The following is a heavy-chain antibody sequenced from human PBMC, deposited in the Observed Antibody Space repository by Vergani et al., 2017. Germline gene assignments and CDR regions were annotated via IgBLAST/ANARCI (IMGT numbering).Heavy chain of an antibody. CDR2: ISGNSGRI. CDR1: GFTFDDYA. J-gene: IGHJ6*03. CDR3: AKVASLRSYYYYYYMDV. Sequence: EVQLVESGGGLVQPGRSLRLSCAASGFTFDDYAMHWFRQAPGKGLEWVSGISGNSGRIGYADSVKGRFTISRDNAKNSMYLQMNSLRAEDTALYYCAKVASLRSYYYYYYMDVWGKGTTVTVSS. D-gene: IGHD2-21*01. V-gene: IGHV3-9*01.